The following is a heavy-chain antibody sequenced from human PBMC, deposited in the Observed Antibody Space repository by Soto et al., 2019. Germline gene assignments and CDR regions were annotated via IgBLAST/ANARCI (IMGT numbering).Heavy chain of an antibody. CDR2: IYYSGST. Sequence: QVQLQESGPGLVKPSQTLSLTCTVSGGSISSGGYYWSWIRQHPGKGLEWIGYIYYSGSTYYNPSLKSRVTISVDTSKNQLSLKLSSVTAADTAVYYCARDIAVAGNDAFDIWGQGTMVTVSS. J-gene: IGHJ3*02. CDR3: ARDIAVAGNDAFDI. V-gene: IGHV4-31*03. CDR1: GGSISSGGYY. D-gene: IGHD6-19*01.